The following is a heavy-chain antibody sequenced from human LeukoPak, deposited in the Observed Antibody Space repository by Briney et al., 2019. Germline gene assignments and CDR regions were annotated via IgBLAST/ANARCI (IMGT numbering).Heavy chain of an antibody. CDR3: TTVPWGDYYYYGMGV. CDR1: GFTFSDYY. Sequence: GGSLRLSCAASGFTFSDYYMSWIRQAPGKGLEWVGRIKSKTDGGTTDYAAPVKGRFTISRDDSKNTLYLQMNSLKTEDTAVYYCTTVPWGDYYYYGMGVWGQGTTVTVSS. CDR2: IKSKTDGGTT. V-gene: IGHV3-15*01. D-gene: IGHD3-16*01. J-gene: IGHJ6*02.